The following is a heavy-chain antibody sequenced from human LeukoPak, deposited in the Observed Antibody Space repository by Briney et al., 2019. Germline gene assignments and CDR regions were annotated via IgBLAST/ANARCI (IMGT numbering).Heavy chain of an antibody. J-gene: IGHJ6*02. CDR2: ISYDGSNK. CDR3: ARDIGGPDYYYYYGMDV. V-gene: IGHV3-30-3*01. CDR1: GFTFSSYA. D-gene: IGHD3-10*01. Sequence: PGGSLRLSCAASGFTFSSYAMHWVRQAPGKGLEWVAVISYDGSNKYYADSVKGRFTISRDNSKNTLYLQMNSLRAEDTAVYYCARDIGGPDYYYYYGMDVWGQGTTVTVSS.